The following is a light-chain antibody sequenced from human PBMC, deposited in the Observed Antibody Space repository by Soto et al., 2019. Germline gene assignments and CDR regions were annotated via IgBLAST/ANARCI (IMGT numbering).Light chain of an antibody. J-gene: IGKJ5*01. Sequence: SPGERATLSCRAIQSVTYDQLAWYQQKPGQAPRLLIHDVYNRATGIPDRFSGSGSGTEFTLTISSLQSEDFAVYYCQQYNNWPPITFGQGTRLEIK. CDR3: QQYNNWPPIT. V-gene: IGKV3D-15*01. CDR2: DVY. CDR1: QSVTYD.